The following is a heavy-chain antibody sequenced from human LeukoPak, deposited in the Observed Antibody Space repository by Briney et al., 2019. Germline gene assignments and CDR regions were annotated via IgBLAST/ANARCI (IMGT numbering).Heavy chain of an antibody. D-gene: IGHD2-2*02. CDR3: ARDCSSTSCYNRAFDI. Sequence: PGGSLRLSCAAPGFTFDDYGMSWVRQAPGKGLEWVSGINWNGGSTGYADSVKGRFTISRDNAKNSLYLQMNSLRAEDTALYYCARDCSSTSCYNRAFDIWGQGTMVTVSS. V-gene: IGHV3-20*04. CDR1: GFTFDDYG. CDR2: INWNGGST. J-gene: IGHJ3*02.